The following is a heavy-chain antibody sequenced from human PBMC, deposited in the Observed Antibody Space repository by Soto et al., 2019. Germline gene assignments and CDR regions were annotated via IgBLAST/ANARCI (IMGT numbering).Heavy chain of an antibody. V-gene: IGHV1-3*01. CDR2: INAGNGNT. J-gene: IGHJ4*02. Sequence: APGKVSCKASGYTFTSHALHWVRHAPGQRLEWMGWINAGNGNTKYAQKLQGRVTMTTDTSASTAYMGLRSLRSDDTAVYYCARAGMVRGVNYFDYWGQGTLVTVSS. CDR3: ARAGMVRGVNYFDY. D-gene: IGHD3-10*01. CDR1: GYTFTSHA.